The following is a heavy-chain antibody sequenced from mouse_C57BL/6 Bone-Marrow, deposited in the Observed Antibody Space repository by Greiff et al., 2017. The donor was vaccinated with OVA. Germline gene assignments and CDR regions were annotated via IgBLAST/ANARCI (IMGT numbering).Heavy chain of an antibody. CDR1: GFTFSSYG. CDR2: ISSGGSYT. V-gene: IGHV5-6*02. D-gene: IGHD2-1*01. Sequence: DVKLVESGGDLVKPGGSLKLSCAASGFTFSSYGMSWVRQTPDKRLEWVATISSGGSYTYYPDSVKGRFTISRDNAKNTLYLQMSSLKSEDTAMDYWARHGNYAFAYWGQGTLVTVSA. J-gene: IGHJ3*01. CDR3: ARHGNYAFAY.